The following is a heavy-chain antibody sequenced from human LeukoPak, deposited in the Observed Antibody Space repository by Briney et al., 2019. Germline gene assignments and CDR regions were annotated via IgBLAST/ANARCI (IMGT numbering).Heavy chain of an antibody. CDR3: AKDLSTYSSTYYFDS. J-gene: IGHJ4*02. Sequence: PGGSLRLSCAAAGFTFSSHAMNWVRQAPGKGLEWVSGISAAGGSTYYAASVKGRFTISRDNSKNMLYLQMNSLRAEDTAIYYCAKDLSTYSSTYYFDSWGQGTLVTVSS. D-gene: IGHD5/OR15-5a*01. V-gene: IGHV3-23*01. CDR1: GFTFSSHA. CDR2: ISAAGGST.